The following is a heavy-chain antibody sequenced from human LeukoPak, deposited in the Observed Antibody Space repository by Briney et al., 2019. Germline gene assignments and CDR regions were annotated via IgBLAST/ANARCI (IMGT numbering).Heavy chain of an antibody. V-gene: IGHV3-74*01. CDR2: MDSDGSIT. D-gene: IGHD3-16*01. CDR1: GFMFSSYW. Sequence: GGSLRLSCVVSGFMFSSYWMHWVRQVPGKGLVWVSSMDSDGSITTYADSVKGRFTISRDNAKKTLYLQMSSLRAEDTAVYYCVREGNYVWGSYDPWGQGTLVTVSS. CDR3: VREGNYVWGSYDP. J-gene: IGHJ5*02.